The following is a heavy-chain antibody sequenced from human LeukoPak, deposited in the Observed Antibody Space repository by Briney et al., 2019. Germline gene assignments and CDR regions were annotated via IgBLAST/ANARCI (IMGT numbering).Heavy chain of an antibody. V-gene: IGHV3-23*01. CDR1: GFILSNFA. J-gene: IGHJ4*02. CDR2: IDTKGTRT. Sequence: GSLRLPFAASGFILSNFAMTWVRQAPGKGLEWVSGIDTKGTRTYYADSVKGRFTISRDNSKNTLFLQMNSLRAEDTAVYYCVKEVVATIPPLWGQGTLVTVSS. D-gene: IGHD5-12*01. CDR3: VKEVVATIPPL.